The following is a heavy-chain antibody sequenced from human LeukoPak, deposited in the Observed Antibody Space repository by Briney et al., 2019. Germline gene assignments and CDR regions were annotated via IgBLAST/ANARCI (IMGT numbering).Heavy chain of an antibody. D-gene: IGHD3-22*01. CDR1: GGSFSGYY. J-gene: IGHJ4*02. V-gene: IGHV4-34*01. CDR2: INHSGST. Sequence: SETLSLTCAVYGGSFSGYYWSWIRQPPGKGLEWIGEINHSGSTNYNPSLKSRVTISVDKSKNQFSLKLSSVTAADTAVYYCASSSGYRSYYFDYWGQGTLVTVSS. CDR3: ASSSGYRSYYFDY.